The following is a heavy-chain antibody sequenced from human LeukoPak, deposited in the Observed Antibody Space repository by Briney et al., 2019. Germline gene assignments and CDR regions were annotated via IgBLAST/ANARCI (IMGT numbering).Heavy chain of an antibody. CDR1: GGTFSSYA. Sequence: SVKVSCKASGGTFSSYAISWVRQAPGQGLEWMGGIIPIFGTANYAQKFQGRVTITADKSTSTAYMELSSLRSEDTAVYYCARDARYYGSGSPYYYYGMDVWGQGTTVTVSS. J-gene: IGHJ6*02. D-gene: IGHD3-10*01. CDR3: ARDARYYGSGSPYYYYGMDV. V-gene: IGHV1-69*06. CDR2: IIPIFGTA.